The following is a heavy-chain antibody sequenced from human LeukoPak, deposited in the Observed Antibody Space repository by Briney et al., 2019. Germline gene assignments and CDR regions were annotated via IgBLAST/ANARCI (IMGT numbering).Heavy chain of an antibody. CDR3: AREYSSFEY. Sequence: SETLSLTCTVSGGSISGYYWHWIRQSPGMGLEWIGYINYSGTTDYNPSLKSRVTISVDTSKNQFSLNLRSATAADTAVYYCAREYSSFEYWGQGILVTVSP. V-gene: IGHV4-59*01. J-gene: IGHJ4*02. D-gene: IGHD5-18*01. CDR2: INYSGTT. CDR1: GGSISGYY.